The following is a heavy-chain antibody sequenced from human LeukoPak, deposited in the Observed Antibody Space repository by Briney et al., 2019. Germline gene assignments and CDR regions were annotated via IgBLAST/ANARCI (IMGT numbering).Heavy chain of an antibody. Sequence: PSETLSLTCTVSGGSISSDYWSWIRQPPGKGLEWIGEIYHSGSTNYNPSFKSRVTISVDKSKNQFSLKLSSVTAADTAVYYCASRQQLVLGYWGQGTLVTVSS. V-gene: IGHV4-59*12. CDR2: IYHSGST. CDR3: ASRQQLVLGY. D-gene: IGHD6-13*01. CDR1: GGSISSDY. J-gene: IGHJ4*02.